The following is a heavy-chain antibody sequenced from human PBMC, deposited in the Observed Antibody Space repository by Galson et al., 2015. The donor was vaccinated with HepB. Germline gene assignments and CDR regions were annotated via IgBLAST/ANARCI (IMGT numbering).Heavy chain of an antibody. Sequence: QSGAEVKKPGESLRISCKGSGYSFTSYWISWVRQMPGKGLEWMGRIDPSDSYTNYSPSFQGHVTISADKSISTAYLQWSSLKASDTAMYYCARHDVWGPRDLGLVAFDIWGQGTMVTVSS. CDR3: ARHDVWGPRDLGLVAFDI. D-gene: IGHD3-16*01. V-gene: IGHV5-10-1*01. J-gene: IGHJ3*02. CDR2: IDPSDSYT. CDR1: GYSFTSYW.